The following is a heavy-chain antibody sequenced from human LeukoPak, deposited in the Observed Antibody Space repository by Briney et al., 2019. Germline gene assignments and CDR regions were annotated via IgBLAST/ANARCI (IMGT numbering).Heavy chain of an antibody. V-gene: IGHV1-2*02. J-gene: IGHJ4*02. CDR1: GYTFTNYY. CDR2: INPNSGGT. CDR3: AKDAIVRDYSNSDY. D-gene: IGHD4-11*01. Sequence: GPSVKVSCKAAGYTFTNYYIHWVRQAHGQGLEWMGWINPNSGGTNYAQKFQGRVTMTRDTSISTAYMELSRLTSDDTAVYYCAKDAIVRDYSNSDYWGQGTLVTVSS.